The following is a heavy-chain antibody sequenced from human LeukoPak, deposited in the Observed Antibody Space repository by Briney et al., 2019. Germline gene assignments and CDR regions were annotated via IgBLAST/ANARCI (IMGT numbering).Heavy chain of an antibody. CDR3: TTGCGGGSCPFDY. CDR1: GFTFSNAW. D-gene: IGHD2-15*01. CDR2: IKSKTDGGTT. Sequence: GGSLRLSCAASGFTFSNAWMNWVRQAPGKGLEWVGRIKSKTDGGTTDYAAPVKGRFTISRDDSKNTLYLQMNSLKTEDTAAYYCTTGCGGGSCPFDYWGQGTLVTVSS. V-gene: IGHV3-15*07. J-gene: IGHJ4*02.